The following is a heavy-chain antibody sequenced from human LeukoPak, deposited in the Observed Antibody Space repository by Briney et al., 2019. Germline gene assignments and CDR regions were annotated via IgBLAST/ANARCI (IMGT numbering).Heavy chain of an antibody. V-gene: IGHV4-38-2*02. D-gene: IGHD5-18*01. J-gene: IGHJ6*02. CDR1: DYSISSGYY. Sequence: SETLSLTCTVSDYSISSGYYWGWIRQSPGKGLEWIGSMYHSGNTYYNPSLKSRVTISIDTSQNHFSLKLSSVTAADTAVYYCARGPSIQLWSDPYYYYGMDVWGQGTTVTVSS. CDR3: ARGPSIQLWSDPYYYYGMDV. CDR2: MYHSGNT.